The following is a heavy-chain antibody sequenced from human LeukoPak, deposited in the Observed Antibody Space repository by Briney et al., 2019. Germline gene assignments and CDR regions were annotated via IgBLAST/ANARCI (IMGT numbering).Heavy chain of an antibody. CDR1: GYSISSGYY. D-gene: IGHD3-10*01. V-gene: IGHV4-38-2*02. CDR3: AREWFGGLDY. J-gene: IGHJ4*02. CDR2: IYHSGST. Sequence: KTSETLSLTCTVSGYSISSGYYWGWIRQPPGKGLEWIGSIYHSGSTYYNPSLKSRVTISVDTSKNQFSLKLSSVTAADTAVYYCAREWFGGLDYWGQGTLVTVSS.